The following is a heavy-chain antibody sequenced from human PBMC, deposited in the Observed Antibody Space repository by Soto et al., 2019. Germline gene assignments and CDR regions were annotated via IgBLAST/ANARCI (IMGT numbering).Heavy chain of an antibody. D-gene: IGHD6-19*01. CDR3: VSWLSAHFDF. CDR1: PVSFSGLG. Sequence: EVQLLESGGGLVQPGQSLRLSCAASPVSFSGLGMSWVPRAQGKGLEWVSTIVRSGTRKHYADSVKGRFTISRDTSRYTLDLQMDNLRAEDTALYHCVSWLSAHFDFWGRGTLVTVSS. V-gene: IGHV3-23*05. J-gene: IGHJ4*02. CDR2: IVRSGTRK.